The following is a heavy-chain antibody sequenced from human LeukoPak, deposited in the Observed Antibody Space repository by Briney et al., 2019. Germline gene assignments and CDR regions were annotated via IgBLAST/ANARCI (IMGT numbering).Heavy chain of an antibody. J-gene: IGHJ4*02. D-gene: IGHD2-15*01. CDR3: ARRGCNGGSCYGY. CDR2: IYPGDSAT. V-gene: IGHV5-51*01. Sequence: GESLKISCKGSGYSFSNDWVGWVRQMPGKGLEWMGIIYPGDSATKYSPSFQGQVTISADKSISTAYLQWSSLEASDTAMYYCARRGCNGGSCYGYWGQGTLVTVSS. CDR1: GYSFSNDW.